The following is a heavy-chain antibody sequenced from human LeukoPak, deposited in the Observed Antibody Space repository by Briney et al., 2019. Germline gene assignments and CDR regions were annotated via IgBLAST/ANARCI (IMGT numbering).Heavy chain of an antibody. CDR1: GYTFTSYG. Sequence: ASVKVSRKASGYTFTSYGISWVRQAPGQGLEWMGWISAYNGNTNYAQKLQGRVTMTTDTSTSTAYMELRSLRSDDTAVYYCARVPIDYSDHHLDYWGQGTLVTVSS. CDR3: ARVPIDYSDHHLDY. CDR2: ISAYNGNT. D-gene: IGHD4-17*01. V-gene: IGHV1-18*01. J-gene: IGHJ4*02.